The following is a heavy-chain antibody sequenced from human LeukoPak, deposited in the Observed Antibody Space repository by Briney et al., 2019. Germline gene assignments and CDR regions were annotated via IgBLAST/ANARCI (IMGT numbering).Heavy chain of an antibody. Sequence: PGGSLRLSCAASGFTFSDYYMSWIRQAPGKGLEWVSYISSSGSTIYYADSVKGRFTISRDNAKNSLYLQMNSLRAEGTAVYYCASPYSYYYDSSGYYPRGVSFDIWGQGTMVTVSS. CDR1: GFTFSDYY. CDR2: ISSSGSTI. D-gene: IGHD3-22*01. CDR3: ASPYSYYYDSSGYYPRGVSFDI. J-gene: IGHJ3*02. V-gene: IGHV3-11*01.